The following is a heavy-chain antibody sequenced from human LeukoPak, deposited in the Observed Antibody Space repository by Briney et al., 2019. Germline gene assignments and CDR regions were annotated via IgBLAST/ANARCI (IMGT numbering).Heavy chain of an antibody. CDR3: ARDPRGSVAARRIFEY. D-gene: IGHD6-6*01. CDR2: INPSGGST. V-gene: IGHV1-46*01. J-gene: IGHJ4*02. Sequence: ASVKVSCKASGYTFTSYYMHWVRQAPGQGLGWMGIINPSGGSTSYAQKFQGRVTMTRDTSTSTVYMELSSLRSEDTAVYYCARDPRGSVAARRIFEYWGQGTLVTVSS. CDR1: GYTFTSYY.